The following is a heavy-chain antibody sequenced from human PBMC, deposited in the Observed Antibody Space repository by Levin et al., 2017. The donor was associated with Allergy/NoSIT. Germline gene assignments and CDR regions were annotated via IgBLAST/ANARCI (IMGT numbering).Heavy chain of an antibody. Sequence: SGPTLVKPTQTLTLTCTFSGFSLSTSGVGVGWIRQPPGKALEWLALIYWDDDKRYSPSLKSRLTITKDTSKNQVVLTMTNMDPVDTATYYCALKQGDYGSGSYFLPPEGHVFNWFDPWGQGTLVTVSS. CDR3: ALKQGDYGSGSYFLPPEGHVFNWFDP. J-gene: IGHJ5*02. D-gene: IGHD3-10*01. V-gene: IGHV2-5*02. CDR1: GFSLSTSGVG. CDR2: IYWDDDK.